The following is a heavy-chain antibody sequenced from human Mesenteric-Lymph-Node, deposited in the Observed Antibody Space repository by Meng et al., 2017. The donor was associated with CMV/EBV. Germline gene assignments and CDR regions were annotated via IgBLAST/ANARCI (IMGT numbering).Heavy chain of an antibody. J-gene: IGHJ5*02. D-gene: IGHD1-1*01. CDR1: GGSITDNFQ. Sequence: SETLSLTCSVSGGSITDNFQWGWIRQTPGKGLEWIGNIDHLGGASHNPSLRSRVTMSLNTSKNQFSLKLTSVTAADTAMYYCVRDHMTMISDAGLRYLRLDPWGQGTLVTVSS. V-gene: IGHV4-39*07. CDR3: VRDHMTMISDAGLRYLRLDP. CDR2: IDHLGGA.